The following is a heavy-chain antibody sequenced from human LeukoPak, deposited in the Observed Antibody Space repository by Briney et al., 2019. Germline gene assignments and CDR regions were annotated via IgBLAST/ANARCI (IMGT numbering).Heavy chain of an antibody. D-gene: IGHD1-26*01. CDR3: ARAKSYYFSFDY. CDR2: IKQDGSEK. J-gene: IGHJ4*02. Sequence: PGGSLRLSCAASGFTFSSYWMSWVRQTPGKGLEWVANIKQDGSEKYYVDSVKGRFTISRDNAKSSLYLQMNSLRAEDTAVYYCARAKSYYFSFDYWGQGTLVTVSS. V-gene: IGHV3-7*01. CDR1: GFTFSSYW.